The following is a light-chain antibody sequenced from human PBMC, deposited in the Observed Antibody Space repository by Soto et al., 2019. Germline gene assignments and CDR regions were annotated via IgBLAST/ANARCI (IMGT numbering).Light chain of an antibody. CDR1: SSNIGAGYD. V-gene: IGLV1-40*01. Sequence: QLVLTQPPSVSGAPGQRVTISCTGSSSNIGAGYDVHWYQQLPGTAPKLLIYGNSNRPSGVPDRFSGSKSGTSASLAITGLLAEDEADYYCQSYDSSLSVVFGGGTQLTVL. CDR3: QSYDSSLSVV. CDR2: GNS. J-gene: IGLJ2*01.